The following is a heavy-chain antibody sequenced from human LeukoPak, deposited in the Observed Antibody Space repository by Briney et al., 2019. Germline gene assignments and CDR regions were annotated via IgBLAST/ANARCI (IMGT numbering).Heavy chain of an antibody. CDR3: ARATYYYDSSGYYYPPHFDY. V-gene: IGHV4-31*03. CDR1: GGSISSGGYY. D-gene: IGHD3-22*01. Sequence: SETLSLTCTVSGGSISSGGYYWSWLRQHPGKGLEWIGYIYYRGSTYYNPSLKSRVTISVDTSKNQFSLKLSSVTAADTAVYYCARATYYYDSSGYYYPPHFDYWGQGTLVTVSS. J-gene: IGHJ4*02. CDR2: IYYRGST.